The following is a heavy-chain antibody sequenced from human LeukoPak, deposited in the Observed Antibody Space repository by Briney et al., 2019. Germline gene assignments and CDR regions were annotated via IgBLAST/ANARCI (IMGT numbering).Heavy chain of an antibody. CDR1: GYIFTAYY. CDR2: INPNSYDT. Sequence: GASVKVSCKASGYIFTAYYIHWVRQVPGHGLEWMGWINPNSYDTDFAQKFQGRVTMTRDTSINTAYMELSGLQSDDTAVYYCARGAFYTDSWGQGTLVTVTS. J-gene: IGHJ4*02. V-gene: IGHV1-2*02. CDR3: ARGAFYTDS.